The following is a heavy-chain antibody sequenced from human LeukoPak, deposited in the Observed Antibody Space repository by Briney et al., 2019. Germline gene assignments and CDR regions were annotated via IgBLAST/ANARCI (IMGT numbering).Heavy chain of an antibody. V-gene: IGHV3-9*01. J-gene: IGHJ4*02. CDR2: ISWNSGSI. Sequence: GRSLRLSCAASGFTFDDYAMHWVRQAPGKGLEWVSGISWNSGSIGYADSVKGRFTISRDNAKNSLYLQMNSLRAEDTALYYCAKDPGTDSSGWTYYFDYWGQGTLVTVSS. D-gene: IGHD6-19*01. CDR1: GFTFDDYA. CDR3: AKDPGTDSSGWTYYFDY.